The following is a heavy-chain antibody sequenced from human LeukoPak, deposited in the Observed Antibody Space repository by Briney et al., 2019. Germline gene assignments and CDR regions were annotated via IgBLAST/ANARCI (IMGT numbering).Heavy chain of an antibody. CDR1: GFTFSSYG. CDR2: ISGSGGST. Sequence: GGTLRLSCAASGFTFSSYGMSWVRQAPGKGLEWVSAISGSGGSTYYADSVRGRFTISRDNSKNTLYLQMNSLRAEDTAVYYCAKDSAKTIYYFDYWGQGTLVTVSS. V-gene: IGHV3-23*01. J-gene: IGHJ4*02. CDR3: AKDSAKTIYYFDY. D-gene: IGHD3-3*01.